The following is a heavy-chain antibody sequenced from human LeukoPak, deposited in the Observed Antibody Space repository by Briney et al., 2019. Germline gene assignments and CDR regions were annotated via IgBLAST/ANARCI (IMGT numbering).Heavy chain of an antibody. Sequence: GGSLRLSCAASGFTFSSYAMNWVRQAPGKGLEWVSGISGSGGSTYYADSVKGRFTISRDNAKNSLYLQMNSLRAEDTAVYYCARAYYYDSSGYYYRHFDYWGQGTLVTVSS. CDR2: ISGSGGST. V-gene: IGHV3-23*01. CDR3: ARAYYYDSSGYYYRHFDY. D-gene: IGHD3-22*01. CDR1: GFTFSSYA. J-gene: IGHJ4*02.